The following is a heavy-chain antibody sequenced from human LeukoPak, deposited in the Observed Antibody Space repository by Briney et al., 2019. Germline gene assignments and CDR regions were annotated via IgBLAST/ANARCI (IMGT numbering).Heavy chain of an antibody. CDR1: GFTFSSYS. CDR3: ARDGSSSWYGMDV. J-gene: IGHJ6*02. D-gene: IGHD6-13*01. CDR2: ISSSSSTI. Sequence: GGSLRLSCAASGFTFSSYSMNWVRQAPGKGLGWVSYISSSSSTIYYADSVKGRFTISRDNAKNSLYLQMNSLRAEDTAVYYCARDGSSSWYGMDVWGQGTTVTVSS. V-gene: IGHV3-48*01.